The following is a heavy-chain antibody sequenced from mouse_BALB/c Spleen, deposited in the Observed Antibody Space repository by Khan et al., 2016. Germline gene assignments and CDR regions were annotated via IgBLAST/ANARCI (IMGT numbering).Heavy chain of an antibody. Sequence: EVQLVESGGGLVQPKGSLKLSCAASGFTFNTYAMNWVRQAPGKGLEWVARIRSKSNNYANYYADSVKDRITISRDDSQSMHYLLEHNSQTEDTAMYYFVRQLEYWGQGSTLTIAS. D-gene: IGHD6-1*01. CDR3: VRQLEY. CDR2: IRSKSNNYAN. CDR1: GFTFNTYA. J-gene: IGHJ2*01. V-gene: IGHV10-1*02.